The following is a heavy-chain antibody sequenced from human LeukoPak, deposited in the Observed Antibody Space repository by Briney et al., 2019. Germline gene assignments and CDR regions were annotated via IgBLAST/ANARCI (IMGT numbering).Heavy chain of an antibody. CDR1: GYTFTNYD. V-gene: IGHV1-8*01. D-gene: IGHD6-25*01. J-gene: IGHJ3*02. CDR3: ARAGFSDAFDI. CDR2: MNPNSGDT. Sequence: ASVKVSCKAPGYTFTNYDINWVRQATGQGLEWMGWMNPNSGDTGYAQKFQGRVTMTRNTSISTAYMDLSSLRSEDTAVYYCARAGFSDAFDIWGQGTMVTVSS.